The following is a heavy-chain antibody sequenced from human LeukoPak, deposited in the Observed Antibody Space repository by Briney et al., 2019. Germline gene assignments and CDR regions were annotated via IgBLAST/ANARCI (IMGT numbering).Heavy chain of an antibody. CDR2: INPKSGDA. D-gene: IGHD3-16*01. CDR1: GSTFSDYH. V-gene: IGHV1-2*02. CDR3: ARGEYSNGYPYRLDS. Sequence: GASVKVSCKASGSTFSDYHINWVRQASGQGPEWMGWINPKSGDAKYGQALQGRVTMTRDTSISTAYMELNRLRFDDTAMYYCARGEYSNGYPYRLDSWGQGTLVTVSS. J-gene: IGHJ4*02.